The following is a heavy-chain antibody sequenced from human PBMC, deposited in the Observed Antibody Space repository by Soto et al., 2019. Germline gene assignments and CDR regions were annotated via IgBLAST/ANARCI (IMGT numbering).Heavy chain of an antibody. CDR3: ARGWSSGWVXFDI. J-gene: IGHJ3*02. D-gene: IGHD6-19*01. CDR2: ISHDGSKT. Sequence: PGGSLRLSCAASGFTFSSYGIHWVRQAPGKGLEWVAVISHDGSKTNYADSVKGRFTISRDNSKDTVYLQMNSPRAEDTAVYYCARGWSSGWVXFDIWGQGTMVTVS. CDR1: GFTFSSYG. V-gene: IGHV3-30*03.